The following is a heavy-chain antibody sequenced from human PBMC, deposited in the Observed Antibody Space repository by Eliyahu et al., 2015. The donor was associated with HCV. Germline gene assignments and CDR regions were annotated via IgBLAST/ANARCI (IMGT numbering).Heavy chain of an antibody. Sequence: QVQLVQSGAEVKXPGASVKVSCKASGYTFXSYDINWVRQATGQGLEWLGWMNPNSGNTGYAQKFQDRVTMTRNTSISTAYMELSSLRSEDTAVYYCARGTTGAYYYGMDVWGQGTTVTVSS. CDR3: ARGTTGAYYYGMDV. CDR1: GYTFXSYD. D-gene: IGHD1-1*01. J-gene: IGHJ6*02. V-gene: IGHV1-8*01. CDR2: MNPNSGNT.